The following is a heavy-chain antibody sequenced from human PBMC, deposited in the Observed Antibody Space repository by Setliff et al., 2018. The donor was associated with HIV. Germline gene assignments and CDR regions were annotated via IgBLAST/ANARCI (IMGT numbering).Heavy chain of an antibody. CDR2: IGTYSGNT. CDR3: AREKYGDKFDY. V-gene: IGHV1-18*04. Sequence: ASVKVSCKASGYTFSDYYMHWVRQAPGQGLEYLGWIGTYSGNTDYAQSVQGRVTMTRDTSTGTVYMDLRSLRSDDTAMYYCAREKYGDKFDYWGQGTLVTVSS. D-gene: IGHD2-8*01. J-gene: IGHJ4*02. CDR1: GYTFSDYY.